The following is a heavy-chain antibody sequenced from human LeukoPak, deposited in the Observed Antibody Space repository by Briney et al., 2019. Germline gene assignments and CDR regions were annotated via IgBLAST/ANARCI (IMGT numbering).Heavy chain of an antibody. Sequence: RPGESLKISCKGSGYSFTSYWIGWVRQMPGKGLEWMGIIYPGDSDTRYSPSFQGQVTISADESISTAYLQWSSLKASDTAMYYCARHKDCGGDCYIPPDAFDIWGQGTMVTVSS. J-gene: IGHJ3*02. CDR1: GYSFTSYW. D-gene: IGHD2-21*02. V-gene: IGHV5-51*01. CDR3: ARHKDCGGDCYIPPDAFDI. CDR2: IYPGDSDT.